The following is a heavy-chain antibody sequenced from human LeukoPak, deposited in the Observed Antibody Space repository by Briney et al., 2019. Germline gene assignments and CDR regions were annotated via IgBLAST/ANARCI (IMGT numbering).Heavy chain of an antibody. J-gene: IGHJ4*02. D-gene: IGHD6-13*01. CDR3: ARARAAAGIIFDY. Sequence: PSETLSLTCAVYGGSFSGYYWSWIRQPPGKGLEWIGEINRSGSTNYNPSLKSRVTISVDTSKNQFSLKLSSVTAADTAVYYCARARAAAGIIFDYWGQGTLVTVSS. CDR2: INRSGST. V-gene: IGHV4-34*01. CDR1: GGSFSGYY.